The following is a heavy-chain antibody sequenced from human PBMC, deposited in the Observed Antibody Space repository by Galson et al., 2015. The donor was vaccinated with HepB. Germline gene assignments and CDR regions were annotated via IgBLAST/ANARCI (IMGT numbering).Heavy chain of an antibody. CDR1: GFTFSGSA. V-gene: IGHV3-73*01. CDR2: IRSKASGHAT. Sequence: SLRLSCAASGFTFSGSAIHWVRQASGKGLEWVGHIRSKASGHATAYDASLKGRLTISRDDSKNTAYLHMNSLKTEDTAVYYCARLGDLSGYSSLWGQGTLVTVSS. D-gene: IGHD2-15*01. J-gene: IGHJ4*02. CDR3: ARLGDLSGYSSL.